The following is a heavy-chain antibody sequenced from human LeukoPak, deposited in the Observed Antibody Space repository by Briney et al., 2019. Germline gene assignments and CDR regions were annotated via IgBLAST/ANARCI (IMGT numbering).Heavy chain of an antibody. J-gene: IGHJ4*02. CDR1: GFTFSSYA. Sequence: PGGSLRLSCAASGFTFSSYAMSWVRQAPGKGLEWVSAISGSGGSTYYADSVKGRFTISRDNSMNTLYLQMNSLRAEDTAVYYCARHYDYDSSGYNPYWGQGTLVTVSS. CDR2: ISGSGGST. CDR3: ARHYDYDSSGYNPY. V-gene: IGHV3-23*01. D-gene: IGHD3-22*01.